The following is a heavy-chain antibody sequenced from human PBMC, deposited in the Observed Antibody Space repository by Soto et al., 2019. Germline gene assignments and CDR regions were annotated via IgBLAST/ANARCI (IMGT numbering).Heavy chain of an antibody. V-gene: IGHV3-33*01. D-gene: IGHD2-15*01. J-gene: IGHJ6*02. CDR3: ARDMSRTTPPYDYYYYGMDV. CDR1: GFTFSSYG. CDR2: IWYDGSNK. Sequence: GGSLRLSSAASGFTFSSYGMHWVRQAPGKGLEWVAVIWYDGSNKYYADSVKGRFTISRDNSKNTLYLQMNSLRAEDTDVYYCARDMSRTTPPYDYYYYGMDVWGQWTTATDSS.